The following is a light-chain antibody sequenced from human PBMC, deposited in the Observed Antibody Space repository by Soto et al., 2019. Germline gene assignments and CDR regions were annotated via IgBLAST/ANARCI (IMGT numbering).Light chain of an antibody. CDR3: QQYRGYWT. CDR1: QSISSW. Sequence: IQMTQSPSTLSASIGDRITISCRASQSISSWLAWYQQKPGEAPKLLIYDASTLESGVPSRFTGSGSGTEFTLIISSPQPDDSATYYCQQYRGYWTLGQGTKVDIK. CDR2: DAS. J-gene: IGKJ1*01. V-gene: IGKV1-5*01.